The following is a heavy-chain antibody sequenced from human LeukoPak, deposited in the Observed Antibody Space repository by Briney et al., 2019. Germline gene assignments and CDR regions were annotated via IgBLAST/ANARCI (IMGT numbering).Heavy chain of an antibody. CDR1: GGSFSGYY. Sequence: PSETLSLACAVYGGSFSGYYWSGIRHPPGKGLEWIGEINHSGSTNYNPSLKSRVTISVDTSKNQFSLKVSSVSAADTGVYYCVSHPYSSYYYHMDVWGRGTTVTVSS. D-gene: IGHD5-18*01. J-gene: IGHJ6*02. CDR2: INHSGST. CDR3: VSHPYSSYYYHMDV. V-gene: IGHV4-34*01.